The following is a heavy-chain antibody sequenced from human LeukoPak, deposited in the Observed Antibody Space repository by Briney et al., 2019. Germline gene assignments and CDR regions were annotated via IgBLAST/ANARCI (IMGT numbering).Heavy chain of an antibody. V-gene: IGHV5-51*01. CDR1: GYSFTSYW. Sequence: GESLKISCKGSGYSFTSYWIGWVRQMPGKGLEWMGIIYPGDSDTRYSLSFQGQVTISADKSISTAYLQWSSLKASDTAMYYCARQRKTYYYGSGSYTSNWFDPWGQGTLVTVSS. J-gene: IGHJ5*02. CDR3: ARQRKTYYYGSGSYTSNWFDP. CDR2: IYPGDSDT. D-gene: IGHD3-10*01.